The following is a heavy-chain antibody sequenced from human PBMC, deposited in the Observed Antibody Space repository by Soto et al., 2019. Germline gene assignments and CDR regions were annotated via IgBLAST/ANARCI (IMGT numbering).Heavy chain of an antibody. CDR3: AAAMIVDWFDP. D-gene: IGHD3-22*01. J-gene: IGHJ5*02. Sequence: GGSLRLSCAASGFTFSSYSMNWVRQAPGKGLEWVSSISSSSSYIYYADSVKGRFTISRDNAKNSLYLQMNSLRAEDTTVYYCAAAMIVDWFDPWGQGTLVTVSS. V-gene: IGHV3-21*01. CDR2: ISSSSSYI. CDR1: GFTFSSYS.